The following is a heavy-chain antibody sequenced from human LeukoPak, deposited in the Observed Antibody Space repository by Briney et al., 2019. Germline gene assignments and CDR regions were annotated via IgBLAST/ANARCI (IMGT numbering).Heavy chain of an antibody. CDR2: IFTSGST. V-gene: IGHV4-4*07. D-gene: IGHD6-25*01. J-gene: IGHJ4*02. Sequence: SETLSLTCTVSGGSISSYFWTWIRQPAGKGLEWIGRIFTSGSTNYNPSLKSRVTMSVDTSKNQFSLKLSSVTAADTAVYYCARSQYSTGLFDFWGQGTLVTVSS. CDR3: ARSQYSTGLFDF. CDR1: GGSISSYF.